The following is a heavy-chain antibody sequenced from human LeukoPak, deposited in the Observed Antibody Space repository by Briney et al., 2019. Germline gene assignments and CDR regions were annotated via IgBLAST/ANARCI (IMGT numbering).Heavy chain of an antibody. V-gene: IGHV1-18*01. D-gene: IGHD5-12*01. Sequence: ASVKVSCKASTYTFTRYGISWVRQAPGQGLEWMGWISGYNGNTNYAQKFLGRVSMTADTATSTAYMELRSLTSDDTAMYYCARSGRGAYYYFDLWGQGTLVTVSS. CDR1: TYTFTRYG. CDR3: ARSGRGAYYYFDL. J-gene: IGHJ4*02. CDR2: ISGYNGNT.